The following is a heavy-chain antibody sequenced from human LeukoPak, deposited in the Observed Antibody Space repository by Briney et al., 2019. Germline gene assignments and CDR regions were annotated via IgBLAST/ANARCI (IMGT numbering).Heavy chain of an antibody. V-gene: IGHV3-23*01. CDR3: AKIDSSAYYFDAFDI. J-gene: IGHJ3*02. D-gene: IGHD3-22*01. Sequence: GGSLRLSCAASGFTFSIYTMNWVRQAPGKGLEWVSGIIGGGGGTYYADSVKGRFTTSRDNSKKTLYLQMNSLRAEDTAVYYCAKIDSSAYYFDAFDIWGQGTMVTVSS. CDR1: GFTFSIYT. CDR2: IIGGGGGT.